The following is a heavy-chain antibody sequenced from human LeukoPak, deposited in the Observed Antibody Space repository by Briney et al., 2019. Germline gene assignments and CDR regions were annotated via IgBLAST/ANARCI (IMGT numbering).Heavy chain of an antibody. CDR2: ISYDGSNK. CDR3: AKGPNPGWYFDL. J-gene: IGHJ2*01. CDR1: GFTFSSYG. V-gene: IGHV3-30*18. Sequence: GGSLRLSCAASGFTFSSYGMHWVRQAPGKGLEWVAVISYDGSNKYYADSVKGRFTISRDNSKNTLYLQMNSLRAEDTAVYYCAKGPNPGWYFDLWGRGTLVTVSS.